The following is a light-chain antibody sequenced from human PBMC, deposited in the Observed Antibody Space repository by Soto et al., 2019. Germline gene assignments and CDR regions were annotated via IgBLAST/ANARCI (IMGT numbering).Light chain of an antibody. Sequence: QSVLTQPPSASGTPGQRVTISCSGSSSNIGSNTVNWYRQLPGTAPKLLIYSNNQRPSGVPDRFSGSKSGTSASLAISGLQSEDEADYYCAAWDDSLNGSHVVFGGGTKLTVL. J-gene: IGLJ2*01. CDR1: SSNIGSNT. V-gene: IGLV1-44*01. CDR3: AAWDDSLNGSHVV. CDR2: SNN.